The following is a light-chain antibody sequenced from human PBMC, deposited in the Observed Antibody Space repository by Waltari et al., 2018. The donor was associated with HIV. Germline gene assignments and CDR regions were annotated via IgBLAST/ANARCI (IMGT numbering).Light chain of an antibody. V-gene: IGLV1-40*01. CDR3: QSYDSGLSAYV. CDR1: SSNIWGGYD. CDR2: GNT. Sequence: QCVLTQPPSVSGAPGQRGTIPCTRSSSNIWGGYDGHWFHQLPGTAPKLLSYGNTNRPSGVPDRFSGSKSGTSASLAITGLQAEDEGDYYCQSYDSGLSAYVFGTGTKVTVL. J-gene: IGLJ1*01.